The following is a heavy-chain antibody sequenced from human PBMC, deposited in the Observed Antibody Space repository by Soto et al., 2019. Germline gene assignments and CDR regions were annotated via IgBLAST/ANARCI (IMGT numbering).Heavy chain of an antibody. CDR1: GGTFSTSA. Sequence: QVQLVQSGAEVKTPGSSVKVSCKASGGTFSTSAFSWVRQAPGQGLEWVGGIMPVFPTPDYAQKFQGRVTITADESTTTAYLELTSLRTDDTAVYYCARDKDRQQLGGNYYYILDVWGKGTAITVSS. D-gene: IGHD3-3*02. CDR3: ARDKDRQQLGGNYYYILDV. V-gene: IGHV1-69*12. J-gene: IGHJ6*03. CDR2: IMPVFPTP.